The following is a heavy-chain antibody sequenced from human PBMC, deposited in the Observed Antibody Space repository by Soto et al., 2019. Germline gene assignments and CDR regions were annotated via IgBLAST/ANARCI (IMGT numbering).Heavy chain of an antibody. CDR2: IIPIFGTA. CDR3: ARDQHYYDSSGYFSFVSWFHP. Sequence: SVKVSCKASGSTFSSYAISWVRQAPGQGLEWMGGIIPIFGTANYAQKFQGRVTITADESTSTAYMELSSLRSEDTAVYYCARDQHYYDSSGYFSFVSWFHPWGKGPLVTAPS. J-gene: IGHJ5*02. D-gene: IGHD3-22*01. CDR1: GSTFSSYA. V-gene: IGHV1-69*13.